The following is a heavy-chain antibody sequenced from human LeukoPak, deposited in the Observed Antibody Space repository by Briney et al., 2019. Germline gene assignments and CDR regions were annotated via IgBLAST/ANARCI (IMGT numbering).Heavy chain of an antibody. CDR1: GESFSGFS. V-gene: IGHV4-34*01. CDR2: INDIGST. CDR3: ARGEVNYYGMDV. J-gene: IGHJ6*02. Sequence: SETLSLTCAVYGESFSGFSWTWIRQSPGKGLEWIGEINDIGSTTFNPSLKSRVTISVDTSKNQFSLKLSSVTAADTAVYYCARGEVNYYGMDVWGQGTTVTVSS.